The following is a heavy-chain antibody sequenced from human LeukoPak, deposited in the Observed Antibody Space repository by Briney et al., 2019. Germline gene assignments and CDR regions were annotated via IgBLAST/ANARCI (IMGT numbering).Heavy chain of an antibody. CDR2: IKQDGSVR. V-gene: IGHV3-7*01. CDR3: ARTRARGLIGY. CDR1: GFNFSRYW. D-gene: IGHD3-10*01. J-gene: IGHJ4*02. Sequence: GSLRLSCAASGFNFSRYWMNLVRQAPGKGLEWVANIKQDGSVRFYVDSVKGRFTISRDNAKNSLYLQMSSLRAEDTAVYYCARTRARGLIGYWGQGTLVTVSS.